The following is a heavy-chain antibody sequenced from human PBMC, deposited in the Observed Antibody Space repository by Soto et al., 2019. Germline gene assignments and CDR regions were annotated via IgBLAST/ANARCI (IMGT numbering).Heavy chain of an antibody. D-gene: IGHD6-13*01. CDR3: ARQWGVGIAAAGTRWFDP. Sequence: RGESLKISCKGSGYSFTSYWISWARQMPGKGLEWMGIIYPGDSDTRYSPSFQGQVTISADKSISTAYLQWSSLKASDTAMYYCARQWGVGIAAAGTRWFDPWGQGTLVTVSS. CDR2: IYPGDSDT. V-gene: IGHV5-51*01. J-gene: IGHJ5*02. CDR1: GYSFTSYW.